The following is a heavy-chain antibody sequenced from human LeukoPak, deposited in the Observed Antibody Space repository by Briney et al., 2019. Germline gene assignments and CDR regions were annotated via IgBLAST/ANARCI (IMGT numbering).Heavy chain of an antibody. CDR1: GFTFSSYA. D-gene: IGHD1-26*01. Sequence: GGSLRLSCAASGFTFSSYAMSWVRQAPGKGLEWVPTISYSGGRTDYADSVKGRFAISRDSSKNTLYLQMNGLRGGDTAIYYCAKDDGGSPPDAFDIWGQGTLVSVSS. CDR2: ISYSGGRT. V-gene: IGHV3-23*01. J-gene: IGHJ3*02. CDR3: AKDDGGSPPDAFDI.